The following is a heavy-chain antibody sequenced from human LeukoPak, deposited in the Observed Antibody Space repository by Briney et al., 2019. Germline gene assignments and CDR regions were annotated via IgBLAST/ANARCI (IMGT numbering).Heavy chain of an antibody. CDR2: IRSKANSYAT. D-gene: IGHD2-2*02. J-gene: IGHJ4*02. V-gene: IGHV3-73*01. CDR3: TVSTSCYKVRLLHGVDCYFDY. CDR1: GFTFSGSA. Sequence: GGSLKLSCAASGFTFSGSAMHWVRQASGKGLEWVGRIRSKANSYATAYAASVKGRFTISRDDSKNTAYLQMNSLKTEDTAVYYCTVSTSCYKVRLLHGVDCYFDYWGQGTLVTVSS.